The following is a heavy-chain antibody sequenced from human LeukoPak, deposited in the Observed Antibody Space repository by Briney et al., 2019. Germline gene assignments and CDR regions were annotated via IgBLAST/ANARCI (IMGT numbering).Heavy chain of an antibody. CDR2: ISYDGSNK. Sequence: GRSLRLSCAASGFTFSSYGMHWVRQAPGKGLEWVAIISYDGSNKYYPDSVKGRFTISRDNSKNTLFLQMNSLRAEDTAVYYCVKEGSGYYRWGQGTLVTVSS. CDR3: VKEGSGYYR. CDR1: GFTFSSYG. D-gene: IGHD3-22*01. J-gene: IGHJ4*02. V-gene: IGHV3-30*18.